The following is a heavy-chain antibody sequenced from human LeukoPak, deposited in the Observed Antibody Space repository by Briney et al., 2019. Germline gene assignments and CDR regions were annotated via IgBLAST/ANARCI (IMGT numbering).Heavy chain of an antibody. CDR3: ARGLAYCGGDCYYYFDY. CDR2: INSDGSST. V-gene: IGHV3-74*01. D-gene: IGHD2-21*02. J-gene: IGHJ4*02. CDR1: GFTFSSYW. Sequence: GGSLRLSCAASGFTFSSYWMHSVRQAPGKGLVWVSRINSDGSSTSYADSVKGRFTISRDNAKNTLYLQMNSLRAEDTAVYYCARGLAYCGGDCYYYFDYWGQGTLVTVSS.